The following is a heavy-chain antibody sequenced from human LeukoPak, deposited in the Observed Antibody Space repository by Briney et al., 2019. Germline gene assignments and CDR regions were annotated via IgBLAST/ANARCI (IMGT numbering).Heavy chain of an antibody. CDR2: MYYSGSI. V-gene: IGHV4-39*01. J-gene: IGHJ6*02. D-gene: IGHD1-26*01. CDR3: ARGGGSYDYYYYGMDV. CDR1: GGSIRTSSYY. Sequence: SETLSLTCVVSGGSIRTSSYYWAWIRQPPGKGLEWIMSMYYSGSIYYNSSLKSRITVSADTSKNQLSLKLSSVTAADTAVYYCARGGGSYDYYYYGMDVWGQGTTVTVSS.